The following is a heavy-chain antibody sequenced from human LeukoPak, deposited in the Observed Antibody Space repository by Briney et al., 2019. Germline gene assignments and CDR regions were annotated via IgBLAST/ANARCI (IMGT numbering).Heavy chain of an antibody. CDR3: AKHEGPIWFGELLLRDYYYYMDV. CDR2: IRYDGSNK. J-gene: IGHJ6*03. Sequence: PGGSLRLSCAASGFTFSSYGMHWVRQAPGKGLEWVAFIRYDGSNKYYADSVKGRFTISRDNSKNTLYLQMNSLRAEDTAVYYCAKHEGPIWFGELLLRDYYYYMDVWGKGTTVTVSS. D-gene: IGHD3-10*01. CDR1: GFTFSSYG. V-gene: IGHV3-30*02.